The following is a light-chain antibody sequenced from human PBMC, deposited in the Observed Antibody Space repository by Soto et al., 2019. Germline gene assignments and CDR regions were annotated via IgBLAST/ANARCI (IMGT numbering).Light chain of an antibody. CDR2: GAS. V-gene: IGKV3-15*01. CDR3: QQGHNWPLT. Sequence: EIVMPQSPATLSLSPGERAALSCRASQSINSELAWYQQKPGQPPRLLIYGASTRATGVPARFTGSESGSEFTLTISGLQSDDFAVYYCQQGHNWPLTFGQGTRLEI. CDR1: QSINSE. J-gene: IGKJ2*01.